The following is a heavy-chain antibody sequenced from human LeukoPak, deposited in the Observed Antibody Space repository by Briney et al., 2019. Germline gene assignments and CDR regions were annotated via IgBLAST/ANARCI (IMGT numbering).Heavy chain of an antibody. CDR3: ARGRDGYNFLNRGEYYYFDY. J-gene: IGHJ4*02. Sequence: SETLSLTCTVSGGSISSGSYYWSWIRQPAGKGLEWIGRFYTRGSTNYNPSLKSRVTISVDTSKNQFSLKLNSVTAADTAVYYCARGRDGYNFLNRGEYYYFDYWGQGTLVTVSS. CDR1: GGSISSGSYY. CDR2: FYTRGST. V-gene: IGHV4-61*02. D-gene: IGHD5-24*01.